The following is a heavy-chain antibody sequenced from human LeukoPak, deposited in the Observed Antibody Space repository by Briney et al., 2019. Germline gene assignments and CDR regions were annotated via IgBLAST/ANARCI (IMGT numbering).Heavy chain of an antibody. Sequence: PSETLSLTCSVSGCSISSGYYWGWIRQPPGKGLEWIGSISHSGSTYYNPSLKSRVTISVDTSKNQFSLKLSSVTAADTAVYYCARDLPVRYDSKRGFDPWGQGTLVTVSS. D-gene: IGHD3-22*01. J-gene: IGHJ5*02. CDR1: GCSISSGYY. CDR2: ISHSGST. V-gene: IGHV4-38-2*02. CDR3: ARDLPVRYDSKRGFDP.